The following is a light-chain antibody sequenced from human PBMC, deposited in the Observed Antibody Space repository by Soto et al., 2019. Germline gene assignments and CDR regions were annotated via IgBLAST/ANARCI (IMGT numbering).Light chain of an antibody. CDR3: HHGYNSHLT. J-gene: IGKJ4*01. CDR2: AAS. V-gene: IGKV1-39*01. CDR1: QSISTY. Sequence: DIQMTQSPSSLSASVGDRVTITCRASQSISTYLHWYQQKPGKAPNLLIYAASTFQSGVPSRFRVNGSWTDFTVTIRSLQPEDFGIYFCHHGYNSHLTFGGGTEVDIK.